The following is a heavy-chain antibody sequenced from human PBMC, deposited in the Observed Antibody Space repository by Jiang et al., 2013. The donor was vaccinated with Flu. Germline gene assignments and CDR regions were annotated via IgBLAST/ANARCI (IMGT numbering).Heavy chain of an antibody. V-gene: IGHV2-70*01. D-gene: IGHD6-13*01. J-gene: IGHJ4*02. CDR3: ARSAYSSSSWYGYVDY. CDR2: IDWDDDK. CDR1: GFSLSTSGMC. Sequence: PTQTLTLTCTFSGFSLSTSGMCVSWIRQPPGKALEWLALIDWDDDKYYSTSLKTRLTISKDTSKNQVVLTMTNMDPVDTATYYCARSAYSSSSWYGYVDYWGQGTLVTVSS.